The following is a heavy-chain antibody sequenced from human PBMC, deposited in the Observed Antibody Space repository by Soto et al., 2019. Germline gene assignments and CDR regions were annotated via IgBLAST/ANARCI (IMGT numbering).Heavy chain of an antibody. D-gene: IGHD1-7*01. Sequence: QEQLVESGGGVVQPGRSLRLSCAASGSIFFGYGMHWVRQAPGKGLEWVAVIWFDGSNKYYADSVKGRFTISRDNSKNMLYLQMDSLRAEDTAVYYYARDGIGGTAFRGFCDYWGQGTLVTVSS. J-gene: IGHJ4*02. V-gene: IGHV3-33*01. CDR1: GSIFFGYG. CDR3: ARDGIGGTAFRGFCDY. CDR2: IWFDGSNK.